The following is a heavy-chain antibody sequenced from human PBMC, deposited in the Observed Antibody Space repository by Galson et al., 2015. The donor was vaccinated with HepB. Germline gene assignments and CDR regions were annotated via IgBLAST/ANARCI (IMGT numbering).Heavy chain of an antibody. Sequence: SLRLSCAASGFTFSSYAMHWVRQAPGKGLEWVAVTSYDGGNEYHVDSVKGRFTISRDNSKNTLYLQMNSLRAEDTAVYYCARGSPSWRGGDYYYPMDVWGQGTTVTVSS. CDR1: GFTFSSYA. D-gene: IGHD3-10*01. CDR3: ARGSPSWRGGDYYYPMDV. J-gene: IGHJ6*02. CDR2: TSYDGGNE. V-gene: IGHV3-30*04.